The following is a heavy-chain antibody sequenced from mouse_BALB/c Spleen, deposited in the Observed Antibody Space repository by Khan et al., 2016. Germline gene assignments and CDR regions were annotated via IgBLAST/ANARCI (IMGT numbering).Heavy chain of an antibody. CDR1: GYSITSDYA. V-gene: IGHV3-2*02. J-gene: IGHJ2*01. CDR3: ARSRGNYFDY. Sequence: VQLQESGPGLVKPSQSLSLTCTVSGYSITSDYAWNWIRQFPGNKLEWMGYISYSGSTSYNPSLKSRISITRDTSKNQFFLQLNSVTTEDTATYYCARSRGNYFDYWGQGTTLTVSS. CDR2: ISYSGST.